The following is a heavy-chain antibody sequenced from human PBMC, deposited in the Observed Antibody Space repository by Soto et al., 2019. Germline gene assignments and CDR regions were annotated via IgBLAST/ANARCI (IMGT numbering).Heavy chain of an antibody. CDR1: GYTFTGYY. V-gene: IGHV1-2*04. CDR3: AKPDTVVVVAANPGDYYYYGMDV. J-gene: IGHJ6*02. Sequence: ASVKVSCKASGYTFTGYYMHWVRQAPGQGLEWMGWINPNSGGTNYAQKFQGWVTMTRDTSTSTAYMELSRLRSEDTAVYYCAKPDTVVVVAANPGDYYYYGMDVWGQGTTVTVSS. CDR2: INPNSGGT. D-gene: IGHD2-15*01.